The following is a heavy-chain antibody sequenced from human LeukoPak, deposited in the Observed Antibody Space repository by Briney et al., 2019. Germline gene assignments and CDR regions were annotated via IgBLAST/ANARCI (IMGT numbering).Heavy chain of an antibody. CDR1: GFTFSSYE. D-gene: IGHD3-10*01. CDR2: ISSSGSTI. Sequence: GGSLRLSCAASGFTFSSYEMNWVRQAPGKGLEWVSYISSSGSTIYYADSVKGRFTISRDNAKNSLYLQMNSLRAEDMALYYCAKGSYGSGSYPDYWGQGTLVTVSS. V-gene: IGHV3-48*03. CDR3: AKGSYGSGSYPDY. J-gene: IGHJ4*02.